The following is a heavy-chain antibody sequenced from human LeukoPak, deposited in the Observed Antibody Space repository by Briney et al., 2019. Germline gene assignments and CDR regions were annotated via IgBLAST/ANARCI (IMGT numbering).Heavy chain of an antibody. V-gene: IGHV3-48*03. J-gene: IGHJ4*02. CDR2: IASDSTI. CDR1: GFILSTSE. Sequence: PGGSLRLSCVASGFILSTSEMNWVRQAPGKGLEWVSFIASDSTIYYADSVKGRFTLSRDNAKNSLYLQMNSLRAEDTAVYYCAKSNSYEAKGVYYFDYWGQGTLVTVSS. CDR3: AKSNSYEAKGVYYFDY. D-gene: IGHD5-18*01.